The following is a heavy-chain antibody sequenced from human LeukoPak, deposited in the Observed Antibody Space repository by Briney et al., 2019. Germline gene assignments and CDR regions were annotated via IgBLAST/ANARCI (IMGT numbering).Heavy chain of an antibody. CDR3: ARDGVAASTLAFDI. J-gene: IGHJ3*02. Sequence: GGSLRLSCAASGFTFSSYAMHWVRQAPGKGLEWVAVISYDGSNKYYADSVKGRFTISRDNSKNALYLQMNSLRAEDTAVYYCARDGVAASTLAFDIWGQGTMVTVSS. CDR1: GFTFSSYA. D-gene: IGHD6-19*01. CDR2: ISYDGSNK. V-gene: IGHV3-30*04.